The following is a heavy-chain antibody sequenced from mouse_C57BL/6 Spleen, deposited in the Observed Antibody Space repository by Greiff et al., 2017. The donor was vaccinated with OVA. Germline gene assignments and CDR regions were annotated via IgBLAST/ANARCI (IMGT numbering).Heavy chain of an antibody. CDR1: GYTFTDYY. CDR2: INPYNGGT. CDR3: AIQVNYYGRSPRYCYFDV. V-gene: IGHV1-19*01. Sequence: EVQLQQSGPVLVKPGASVKMSCKASGYTFTDYYMNWVKQSHGKSLEWIGVINPYNGGTSYNQKFKGKATLTVDKSSSTAYMELHILTSEDSAFSYCAIQVNYYGRSPRYCYFDVWGTAPTVTVSS. D-gene: IGHD1-1*01. J-gene: IGHJ1*03.